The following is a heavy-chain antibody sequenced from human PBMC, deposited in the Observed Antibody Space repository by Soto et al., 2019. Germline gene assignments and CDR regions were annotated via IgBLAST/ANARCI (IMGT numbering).Heavy chain of an antibody. J-gene: IGHJ4*02. CDR1: GGSFSGYF. V-gene: IGHV4-34*01. CDR3: ARGRRYFDY. Sequence: QVQLQQWGAGLLKPSETLSLTCAVYGGSFSGYFWTWVRQPPGKGLEWIGEINHSSTTNYNPSLKSRVNKSVDTSENQFSLKLSSVTAADTAVYYCARGRRYFDYCGQGTLVTVSS. CDR2: INHSSTT.